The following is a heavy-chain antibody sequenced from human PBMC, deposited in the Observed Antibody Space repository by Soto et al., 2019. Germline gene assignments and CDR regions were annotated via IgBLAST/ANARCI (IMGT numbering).Heavy chain of an antibody. CDR2: ISAYNGNT. D-gene: IGHD3-22*01. CDR1: GYTFTSYG. V-gene: IGHV1-18*01. CDR3: ARDDSSGYYFY. Sequence: TSLKLSCKASGYTFTSYGIGWVRQAPGQGLEWMGCISAYNGNTNYAQKFQGRVTITADESTSTAYMELSSLRSEDTAVYYCARDDSSGYYFYWGQGTLVTVSS. J-gene: IGHJ4*02.